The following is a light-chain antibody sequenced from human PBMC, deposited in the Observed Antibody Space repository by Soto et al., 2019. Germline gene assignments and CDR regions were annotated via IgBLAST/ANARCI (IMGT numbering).Light chain of an antibody. V-gene: IGKV3-11*01. Sequence: EIVLTQSPGTLSLSPGERATLSCRASQSVSSRLAWYQQKPGQAPRLLISGASNRATGIPARFSGSGSGTDFTLTISSLEPEDFAVYYCQQRSNWPPITFGQGTRLEIK. J-gene: IGKJ5*01. CDR3: QQRSNWPPIT. CDR1: QSVSSR. CDR2: GAS.